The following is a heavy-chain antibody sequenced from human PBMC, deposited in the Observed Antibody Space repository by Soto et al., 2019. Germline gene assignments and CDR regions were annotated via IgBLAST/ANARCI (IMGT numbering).Heavy chain of an antibody. CDR3: VRTPYYYAMDV. V-gene: IGHV3-74*01. CDR2: ITGDGSST. CDR1: GFSFNTYW. Sequence: GGSLRLSCAASGFSFNTYWMYWVRQAPGKGLAWVSRITGDGSSTIYADSVRGRFTISRDNAKNTLYLQMNSLRAEDTAVYYCVRTPYYYAMDVWGRGTTVTVSS. J-gene: IGHJ6*02.